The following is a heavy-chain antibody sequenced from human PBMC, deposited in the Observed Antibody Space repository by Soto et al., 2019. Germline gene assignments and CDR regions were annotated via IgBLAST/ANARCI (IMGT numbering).Heavy chain of an antibody. CDR1: GFSLSSTRVA. CDR3: AHSVVAGLGYYFDY. Sequence: QITLKESGPTLVKPTQTLTLTCTFSGFSLSSTRVAVGWIRQPPGKALEWLALIYSDDDKRYSPFLKSRLTITKDTSKNQVVLTMTNMDPVDTATYYCAHSVVAGLGYYFDYWGQGTLVTVSS. CDR2: IYSDDDK. V-gene: IGHV2-5*02. J-gene: IGHJ4*02. D-gene: IGHD6-19*01.